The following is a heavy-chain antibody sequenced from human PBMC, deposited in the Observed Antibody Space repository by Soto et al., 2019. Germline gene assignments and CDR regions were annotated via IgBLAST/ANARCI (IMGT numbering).Heavy chain of an antibody. V-gene: IGHV1-2*04. CDR2: INPHGGVT. CDR3: ARGDQLTHCNS. CDR1: GYICPDYY. J-gene: IGHJ5*01. Sequence: ASAKVSCNASGYICPDYYVRCSRQAPGEGLVWMGMINPHGGVTDDAQKLEGWVTMTTYTSISTASLEVRRLNFDDTAVYYCARGDQLTHCNSWGQGTLVTVS. D-gene: IGHD6-6*01.